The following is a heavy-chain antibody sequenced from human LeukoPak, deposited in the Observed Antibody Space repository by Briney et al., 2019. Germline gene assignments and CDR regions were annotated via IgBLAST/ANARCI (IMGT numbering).Heavy chain of an antibody. V-gene: IGHV3-9*01. CDR1: GFNFDDYA. CDR2: INWKTGNG. Sequence: GGSLRLSCAVSGFNFDDYAMHWVRQAPGRGLEWVSGINWKTGNGIYADSVKGRFTISRDNAKNSLYLQMSSLRAEDTALYYCTRRAARWQFDSWGRGTLLPVSS. D-gene: IGHD5-24*01. J-gene: IGHJ2*01. CDR3: TRRAARWQFDS.